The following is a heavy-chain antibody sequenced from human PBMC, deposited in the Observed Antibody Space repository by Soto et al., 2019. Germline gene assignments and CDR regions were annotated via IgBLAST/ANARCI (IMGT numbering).Heavy chain of an antibody. J-gene: IGHJ6*03. D-gene: IGHD2-21*01. Sequence: SETLSLTCVVSGGSLSDYFWSWIRQPPGMALEWIGEINHLGSINYNPSLKSRVTMSVDTSKNQFSLTLNSVTAADTATYYCARGGISHWAYFYYMDVRERGTTVTVSS. V-gene: IGHV4-34*01. CDR1: GGSLSDYF. CDR3: ARGGISHWAYFYYMDV. CDR2: INHLGSI.